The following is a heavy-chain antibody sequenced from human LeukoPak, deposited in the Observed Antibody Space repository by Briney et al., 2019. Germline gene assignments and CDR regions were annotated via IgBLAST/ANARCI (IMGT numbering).Heavy chain of an antibody. D-gene: IGHD3-3*01. V-gene: IGHV3-23*01. CDR1: GLTFSNYA. Sequence: GGSLRLSCAASGLTFSNYAMSWVRQAPGKGLEWVSAISGSGGSTYYADSVKGRFTISRDNSKNTLYLQMNSLKTEDTAVYYCTTDPMQAIFGVVNGQWGQGTLVTVSS. CDR3: TTDPMQAIFGVVNGQ. J-gene: IGHJ4*02. CDR2: ISGSGGST.